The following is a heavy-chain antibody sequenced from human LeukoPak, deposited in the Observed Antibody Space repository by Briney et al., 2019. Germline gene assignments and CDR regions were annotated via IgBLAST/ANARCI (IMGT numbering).Heavy chain of an antibody. CDR2: IYSGGST. CDR3: ARARGARSSSWSEFDY. D-gene: IGHD6-13*01. J-gene: IGHJ4*02. CDR1: GFTVSSNY. Sequence: RRGALRLSCAASGFTVSSNYVSWVRQAPGKGVEGVSVIYSGGSTYYADSVKGRFTISRDNSKKTMSLKMNSLRAEDTAVYYCARARGARSSSWSEFDYWGQGTLVTVSS. V-gene: IGHV3-53*01.